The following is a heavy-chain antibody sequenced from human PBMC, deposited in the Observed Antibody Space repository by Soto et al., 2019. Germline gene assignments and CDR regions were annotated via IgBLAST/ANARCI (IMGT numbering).Heavy chain of an antibody. CDR2: ISSSGSTI. V-gene: IGHV3-11*01. D-gene: IGHD4-17*01. Sequence: QVQLVESGGGLVKPGGSLRISCAASGFAFSDPYMSWIRQAPGKGPEWISYISSSGSTIYYADSVKGRFTVSRDNAKKSLYLQRDSLTGHDTAVYYCARGGASVTTPFDYWGQGTQVTVSS. CDR1: GFAFSDPY. J-gene: IGHJ4*02. CDR3: ARGGASVTTPFDY.